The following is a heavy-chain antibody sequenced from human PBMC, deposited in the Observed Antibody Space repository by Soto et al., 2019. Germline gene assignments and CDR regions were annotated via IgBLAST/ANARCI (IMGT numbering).Heavy chain of an antibody. CDR1: GGSISSSSYY. Sequence: PSETLSLTCTVSGGSISSSSYYWGWIRQPPGKGLEWIGSIYYSGSTYYSPSFQGQVTISADKSISTAYLQWSSLKASDTAMYYCARHDEIAAAGTFLFDYWGQGTLVTVSS. D-gene: IGHD6-13*01. CDR2: IYYSGST. CDR3: ARHDEIAAAGTFLFDY. V-gene: IGHV4-39*07. J-gene: IGHJ4*02.